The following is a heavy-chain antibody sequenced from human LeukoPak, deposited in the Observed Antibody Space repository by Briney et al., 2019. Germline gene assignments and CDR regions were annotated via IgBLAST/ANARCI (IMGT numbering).Heavy chain of an antibody. J-gene: IGHJ4*02. CDR3: ARHKDGFNFAY. CDR2: IYKSGST. CDR1: GGSISSSSYY. D-gene: IGHD5-24*01. V-gene: IGHV4-39*01. Sequence: SETLSLTCTVSGGSISSSSYYWGWIRQPPGKGLEWIGSIYKSGSTYYNPPLKSRVTISVDTSKNQFSLKLSSVTATDTALYYCARHKDGFNFAYWGQGTLVIVSS.